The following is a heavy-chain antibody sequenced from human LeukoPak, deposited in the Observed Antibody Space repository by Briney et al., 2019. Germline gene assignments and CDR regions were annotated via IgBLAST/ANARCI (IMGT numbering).Heavy chain of an antibody. J-gene: IGHJ4*02. CDR2: IYYSGST. Sequence: SETLSLTCTVSGGSISSSSYHWGWIRQPPGKGLEWIGSIYYSGSTYYNPSLKSRVTISVDTSKNQFSLKLSSVTAADTAVYYCARVSLVRGAPDYYFDYWGQGTLVTVSS. D-gene: IGHD3-10*01. V-gene: IGHV4-39*07. CDR1: GGSISSSSYH. CDR3: ARVSLVRGAPDYYFDY.